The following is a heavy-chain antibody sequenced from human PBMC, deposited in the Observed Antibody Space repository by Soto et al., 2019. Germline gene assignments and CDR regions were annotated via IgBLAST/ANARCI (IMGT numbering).Heavy chain of an antibody. Sequence: EVQMLESGGGLVQPGGSLRLSCSVSGFTFSAHAMSWVRQAPGKGLECVSTVSATDGSTDYADSVKGRFTITRDNSKNTLYLHMSSLRLEDTAIYYCAQDRFNGAFDIWGQGTLVPVSS. J-gene: IGHJ3*02. D-gene: IGHD2-8*01. CDR1: GFTFSAHA. CDR2: VSATDGST. CDR3: AQDRFNGAFDI. V-gene: IGHV3-23*01.